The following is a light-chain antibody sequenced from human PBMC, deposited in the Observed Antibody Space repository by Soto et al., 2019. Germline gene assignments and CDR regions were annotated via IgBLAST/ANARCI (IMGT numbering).Light chain of an antibody. Sequence: QSVLTQPPSASGSPGQSVTSSCTGSSSDVGSYKYVSWFQQHPGKAPKVMIYEVSKRPSGVPDRFSGSKSGNTASLTVSGLQAEDEADYYCSSYAGSNNLVFGGGTKLTVL. CDR2: EVS. J-gene: IGLJ2*01. CDR1: SSDVGSYKY. V-gene: IGLV2-8*01. CDR3: SSYAGSNNLV.